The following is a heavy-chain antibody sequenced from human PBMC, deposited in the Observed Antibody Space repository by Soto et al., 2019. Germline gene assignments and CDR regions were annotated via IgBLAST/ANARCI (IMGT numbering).Heavy chain of an antibody. Sequence: QVQLVQSGAEVKKPGSSVKVSCKASGGTFSNYAVSWVRQAPGQGLECMGGIIPSLNIATYAQKFQGRVAISADESTRTVYMELSRLRSDDTAVYYCARVEAGAYYQVDYGMDVWGQGTTVIVSS. D-gene: IGHD3-22*01. CDR1: GGTFSNYA. V-gene: IGHV1-69*04. CDR3: ARVEAGAYYQVDYGMDV. CDR2: IIPSLNIA. J-gene: IGHJ6*02.